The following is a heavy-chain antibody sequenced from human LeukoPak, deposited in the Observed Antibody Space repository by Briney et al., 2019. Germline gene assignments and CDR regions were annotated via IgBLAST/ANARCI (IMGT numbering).Heavy chain of an antibody. CDR3: ARGGVRYFDWLLPYFDY. D-gene: IGHD3-9*01. CDR2: INHSGST. Sequence: SETLSLTCAVYGGSFSGYYWSWIRQPPGKGLEWIGEINHSGSTNYNPSLKSRVTISVDTSKNQFSLKLSSVTAADAAVYYCARGGVRYFDWLLPYFDYWGQGTLVTVSS. CDR1: GGSFSGYY. J-gene: IGHJ4*02. V-gene: IGHV4-34*01.